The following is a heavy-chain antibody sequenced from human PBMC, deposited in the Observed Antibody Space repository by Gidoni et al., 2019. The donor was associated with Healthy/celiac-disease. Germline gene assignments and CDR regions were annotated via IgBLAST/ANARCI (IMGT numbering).Heavy chain of an antibody. CDR1: GYTLTDLS. CDR2: FDHEDGET. D-gene: IGHD5-18*01. CDR3: ATVRTASGYSYGPRNFDY. Sequence: QVQPVPSGAEVTKPGASVQVSCQVSGYTLTDLSMHWVRQVPGKGLEWMGGFDHEDGETIYEQKFQGRVTMTEDTSTDTAYMELSSLRSEDTAGYYCATVRTASGYSYGPRNFDYWGQGTLVTVSS. J-gene: IGHJ4*02. V-gene: IGHV1-24*01.